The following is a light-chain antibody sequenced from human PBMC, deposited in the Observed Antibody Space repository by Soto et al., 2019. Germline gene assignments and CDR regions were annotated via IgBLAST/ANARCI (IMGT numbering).Light chain of an antibody. Sequence: IQMTQSPSSLSASVGDGVTLTCRASHTIATYLNWYQQKPGKAPKLLIYAASSLQSGVPSRFSGSGSGTDFTLTISSLQPEDFATYYCQQSYSTPRTFGQGTKVEIK. CDR2: AAS. CDR3: QQSYSTPRT. J-gene: IGKJ1*01. V-gene: IGKV1-39*01. CDR1: HTIATY.